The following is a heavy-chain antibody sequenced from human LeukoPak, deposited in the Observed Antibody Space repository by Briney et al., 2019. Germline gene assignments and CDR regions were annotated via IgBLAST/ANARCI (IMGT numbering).Heavy chain of an antibody. CDR3: ARDLGSELYDSSGRDAFDI. D-gene: IGHD3-22*01. Sequence: ASVKVSCKASGYTFTGYYMHWVRQAPGQGLEWMGWINPNSGGTNYAQKSQGRVTMTRDTSISTAYMELRSLRSDDTAVYYCARDLGSELYDSSGRDAFDIWGQGTMVTVSS. CDR2: INPNSGGT. V-gene: IGHV1-2*02. J-gene: IGHJ3*02. CDR1: GYTFTGYY.